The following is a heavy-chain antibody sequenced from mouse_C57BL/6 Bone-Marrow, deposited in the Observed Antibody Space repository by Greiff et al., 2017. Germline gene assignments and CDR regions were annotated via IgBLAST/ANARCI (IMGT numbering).Heavy chain of an antibody. CDR1: GYTFTSYW. J-gene: IGHJ2*01. Sequence: QVQLKQPGTELVKPGASVKLSCKASGYTFTSYWMHWVKQRPGQGLEWIGNINPSNGGTNYNEKFKSKATLTVDKSSSTAYMQLSSLTSEDSAVYYCARSRRRGYYFDYWGQGTTLTVSS. CDR3: ARSRRRGYYFDY. D-gene: IGHD2-12*01. V-gene: IGHV1-53*01. CDR2: INPSNGGT.